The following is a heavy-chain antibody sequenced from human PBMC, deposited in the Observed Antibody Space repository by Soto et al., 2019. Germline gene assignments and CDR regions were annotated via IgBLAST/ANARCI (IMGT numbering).Heavy chain of an antibody. Sequence: QVQLQESGPGLVKPSQTLSLTCTVSGGSIISGDYYWSWIRQPPGKGLEWIGYFYYSGSTYYNPSLKCRVTMSVDTSKNQSSLKLSSVTVADTAVYYCARGGYCSGGSCYSVLWFDPWGQGTLVTVSS. CDR2: FYYSGST. D-gene: IGHD2-15*01. V-gene: IGHV4-30-4*01. CDR3: ARGGYCSGGSCYSVLWFDP. J-gene: IGHJ5*02. CDR1: GGSIISGDYY.